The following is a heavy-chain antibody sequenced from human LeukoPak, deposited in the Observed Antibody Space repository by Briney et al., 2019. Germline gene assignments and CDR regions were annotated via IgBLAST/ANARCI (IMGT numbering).Heavy chain of an antibody. CDR2: ISSSGRTM. CDR3: ARKWLGAFDY. J-gene: IGHJ4*02. D-gene: IGHD3-10*01. V-gene: IGHV3-48*03. Sequence: PGGSLRLSCAASGFIFSSYEMSWVRQAPGKGLEWVSYISSSGRTMYYADSVKGRFTISRDNAKNSLYLQMNSLRAEDTAVYYCARKWLGAFDYWGQGTLVTVSS. CDR1: GFIFSSYE.